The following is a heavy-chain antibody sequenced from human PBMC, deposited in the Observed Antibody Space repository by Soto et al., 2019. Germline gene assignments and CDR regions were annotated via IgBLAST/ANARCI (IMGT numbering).Heavy chain of an antibody. J-gene: IGHJ4*02. CDR2: ISYDGSNR. CDR3: AKGGLCDSSGYHYDY. V-gene: IGHV3-30*18. D-gene: IGHD3-22*01. Sequence: PGGSLRLSCAASGFTLSSYGMHWVRKAPGKGLEWEAIISYDGSNRYYADSVKVPFTISRDNSKNRLNLQMNSLRAEDTAVSYCAKGGLCDSSGYHYDYWGQGTLVTVSS. CDR1: GFTLSSYG.